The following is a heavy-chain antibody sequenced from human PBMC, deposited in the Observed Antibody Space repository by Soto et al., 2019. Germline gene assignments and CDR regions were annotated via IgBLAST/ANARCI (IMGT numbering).Heavy chain of an antibody. V-gene: IGHV4-39*01. CDR1: GGSISSSSYY. D-gene: IGHD3-9*01. CDR2: IYYSGST. J-gene: IGHJ4*02. Sequence: SETLSLTCTVSGGSISSSSYYWGWIRQPPGKGLEWIGSIYYSGSTYYNPSLKSRVTISVDTSKNQFSLKLSSVTAADTAVYYCARQPRILTGYSGHFDYWGQVTPVTIS. CDR3: ARQPRILTGYSGHFDY.